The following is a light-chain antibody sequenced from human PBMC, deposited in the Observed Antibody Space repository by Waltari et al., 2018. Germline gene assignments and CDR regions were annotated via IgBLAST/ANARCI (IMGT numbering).Light chain of an antibody. J-gene: IGKJ2*01. CDR1: PNVATY. CDR3: QQRNTWPPYT. Sequence: SRGASPNVATYLAWYQQKPGQAPRLLIYNSSHRASGVPARFSGGGSGTDFTLTISSVEPEDIAIYYCQQRNTWPPYTFGQGTKLELK. V-gene: IGKV3-11*01. CDR2: NSS.